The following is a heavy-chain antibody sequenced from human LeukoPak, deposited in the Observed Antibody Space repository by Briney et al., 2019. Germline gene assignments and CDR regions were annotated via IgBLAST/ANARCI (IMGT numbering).Heavy chain of an antibody. CDR2: ISYDGSNK. CDR3: TCYGPEGYYFDY. V-gene: IGHV3-30*04. J-gene: IGHJ4*02. CDR1: GYPLSSYS. Sequence: GGSLTLSCAASGYPLSSYSTRCVRDAPGKGLEGVAVISYDGSNKYYADSVKGRFTISRDNSKNTLYLQMNSLRAEDTAVYYCTCYGPEGYYFDYWGQGTLVTVSS. D-gene: IGHD4-17*01.